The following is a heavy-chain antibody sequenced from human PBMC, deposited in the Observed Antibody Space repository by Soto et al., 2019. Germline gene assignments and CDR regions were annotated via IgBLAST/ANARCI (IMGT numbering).Heavy chain of an antibody. CDR2: MNPNSGNT. Sequence: ASVKIYCKASGYTVTIYDINLARQATGQGLEWMGWMNPNSGNTGYAQKFQGRVTMTRNTSISTAYMELSSLRSEDTAVYYCARGGVFFFAAPTNPFDYRGQRALVTVSS. CDR1: GYTVTIYD. CDR3: ARGGVFFFAAPTNPFDY. V-gene: IGHV1-8*01. J-gene: IGHJ4*02. D-gene: IGHD3-10*01.